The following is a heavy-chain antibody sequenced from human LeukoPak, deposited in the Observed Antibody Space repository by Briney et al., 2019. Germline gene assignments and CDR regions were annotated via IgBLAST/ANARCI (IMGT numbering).Heavy chain of an antibody. J-gene: IGHJ3*02. Sequence: ASVKVSCKASGYTFASYDIHWVRQATGQGLEWMGWMNPKSGTTGFAQKFQGRVTLTRSPSISTAYMELSSLRSEDTAVYYCARDVGGKVVPAADAFDIWGQGTMVTVSS. D-gene: IGHD2-2*01. CDR3: ARDVGGKVVPAADAFDI. CDR2: MNPKSGTT. V-gene: IGHV1-8*01. CDR1: GYTFASYD.